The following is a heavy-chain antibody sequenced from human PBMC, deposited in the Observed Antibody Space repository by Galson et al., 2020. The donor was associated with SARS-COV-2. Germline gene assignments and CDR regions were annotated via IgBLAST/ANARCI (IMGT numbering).Heavy chain of an antibody. CDR3: ARDSIAVAGTRYYGMDV. CDR2: ISSSGSTI. D-gene: IGHD6-19*01. V-gene: IGHV3-11*01. Sequence: NSGGSLRLSCAASGFTFSDYYMSWIRQAPGKGLEWVSYISSSGSTIYYADSVKGRFTISRDNAKNSLYLQMNSLRAEDTAVYYCARDSIAVAGTRYYGMDVWGQGTTVTVSS. CDR1: GFTFSDYY. J-gene: IGHJ6*02.